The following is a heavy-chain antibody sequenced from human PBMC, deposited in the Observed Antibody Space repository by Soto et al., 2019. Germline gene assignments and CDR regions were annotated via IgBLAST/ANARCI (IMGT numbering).Heavy chain of an antibody. Sequence: GASVKVSCKASGYTFTAYYIHWVRQAPGQGLEWMGWISPNSGDTYYAQNFQGWVTMTRDTSITTACMELSSLKSDDTAVYYCATTNFGVVLNWFDPWGQGTLVTVSS. D-gene: IGHD3-3*01. CDR2: ISPNSGDT. CDR3: ATTNFGVVLNWFDP. J-gene: IGHJ5*02. CDR1: GYTFTAYY. V-gene: IGHV1-2*04.